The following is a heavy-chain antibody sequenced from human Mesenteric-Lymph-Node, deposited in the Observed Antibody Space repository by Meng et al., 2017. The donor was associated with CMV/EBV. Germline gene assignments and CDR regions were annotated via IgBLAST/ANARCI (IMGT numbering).Heavy chain of an antibody. CDR1: GGPFSSYA. V-gene: IGHV1-69*04. J-gene: IGHJ4*02. D-gene: IGHD5-12*01. CDR3: ATDVSYSGYAMSDY. CDR2: IIPILGIA. Sequence: ASGGPFSSYAISWVRHAPGQGLEWMGRIIPILGIANYAQKFQGRVTITADKSTSTAYMELSSLRSEDTAVYYCATDVSYSGYAMSDYWGQGTLVTVSS.